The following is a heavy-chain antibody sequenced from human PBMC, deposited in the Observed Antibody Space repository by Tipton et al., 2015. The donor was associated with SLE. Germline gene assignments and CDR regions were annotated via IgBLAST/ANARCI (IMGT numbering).Heavy chain of an antibody. J-gene: IGHJ5*02. CDR3: ARGWYSRNWEWWFDP. D-gene: IGHD6-13*01. CDR1: GGSINSGGYY. V-gene: IGHV4-31*03. CDR2: IYSSVNI. Sequence: TLSLTCTVSGGSINSGGYYWSWIRQYPGKGLEWIAYIYSSVNIYYNPSLKSRVTISVDTSKNQVSLKLTSVTAADTAVYYCARGWYSRNWEWWFDPWGQGTLVTVSS.